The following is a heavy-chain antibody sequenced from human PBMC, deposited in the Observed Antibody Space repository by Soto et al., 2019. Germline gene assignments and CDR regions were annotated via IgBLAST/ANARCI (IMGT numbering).Heavy chain of an antibody. CDR3: TKDTFGDRES. J-gene: IGHJ5*02. D-gene: IGHD4-17*01. CDR2: INPDGTRT. V-gene: IGHV3-74*01. Sequence: EVHLVESGGGLVQPGGSLRLSCADSEFTFSNYWMHWVRQAPGKGLVWVSRINPDGTRTNYADSVKGRFTISRDNAKNTLYLQMNSLRGEDTAIYYCTKDTFGDRESWGQGTLVTVSS. CDR1: EFTFSNYW.